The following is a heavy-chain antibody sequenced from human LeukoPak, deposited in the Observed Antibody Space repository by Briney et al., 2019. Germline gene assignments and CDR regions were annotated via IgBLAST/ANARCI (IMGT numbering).Heavy chain of an antibody. D-gene: IGHD2-2*01. CDR1: GFTFSDYS. CDR2: ISGSGGST. V-gene: IGHV3-23*01. J-gene: IGHJ4*02. CDR3: AKPAPLIVVVPAAVVDY. Sequence: GGSLRLSCAASGFTFSDYSMNWVRQAPGKGLEWVSAISGSGGSTYYADSVKGRFTISRDNSKNTLYLQMNGLRAEDTAVYYCAKPAPLIVVVPAAVVDYWGQGTLVTVSS.